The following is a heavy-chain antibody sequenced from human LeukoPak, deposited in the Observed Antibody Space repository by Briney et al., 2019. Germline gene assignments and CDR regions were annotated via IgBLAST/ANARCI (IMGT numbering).Heavy chain of an antibody. D-gene: IGHD6-19*01. CDR1: GDSVSNNNAA. CDR3: ARGDSGVAVARFDY. CDR2: TYYRSKWYT. Sequence: SQTFSLTCAISGDSVSNNNAAWNWIRQSPSRGLEWLGRTYYRSKWYTDSAVSVNSRITINPGTSKNQFSLQLTSVTPEDSAVYYCARGDSGVAVARFDYWGQGTLVTVSS. V-gene: IGHV6-1*01. J-gene: IGHJ4*02.